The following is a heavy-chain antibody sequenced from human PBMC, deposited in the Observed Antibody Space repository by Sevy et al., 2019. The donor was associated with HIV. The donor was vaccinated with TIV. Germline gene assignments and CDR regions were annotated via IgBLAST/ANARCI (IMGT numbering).Heavy chain of an antibody. D-gene: IGHD2-2*01. CDR3: ARTSTSSNWFDP. J-gene: IGHJ5*02. V-gene: IGHV1-18*01. CDR2: ISAYNGNT. CDR1: GYTYTSYG. Sequence: ASVKVSCKASGYTYTSYGISWVRRAPRQGLEWMGWISAYNGNTNYAQKLQGRVTMTTDTSTSTAYMELRSLRSDDTAVYYCARTSTSSNWFDPWGQGTLVTVSS.